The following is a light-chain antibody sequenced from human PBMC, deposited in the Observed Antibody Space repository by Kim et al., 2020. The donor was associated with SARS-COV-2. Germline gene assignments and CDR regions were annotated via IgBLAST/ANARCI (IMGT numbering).Light chain of an antibody. Sequence: ASVEEGGTITCRASQGFGDYLAWYQHKPGKVPKLLIYSASTLQSGVPSRFSGSGSATDFTLTISSLQAEDVATYYCQNYNSARRTFGQGTKVDIK. J-gene: IGKJ1*01. CDR2: SAS. V-gene: IGKV1-27*01. CDR3: QNYNSARRT. CDR1: QGFGDY.